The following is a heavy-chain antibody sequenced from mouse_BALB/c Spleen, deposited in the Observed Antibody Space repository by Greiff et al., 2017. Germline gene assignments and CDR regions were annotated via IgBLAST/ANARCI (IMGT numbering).Heavy chain of an antibody. J-gene: IGHJ3*01. CDR1: GFSLTSYG. CDR3: ARGASTMITTTWFAY. V-gene: IGHV2-9*02. D-gene: IGHD2-4*01. Sequence: VQRVESGPGLVAPSQSLSITCTVSGFSLTSYGVHWVRQPPGKGLEWLGVIWAGGSTNYNSALMSRLSISKDNSKSQVFLKMNSLQTDDTAMYYCARGASTMITTTWFAYWGQGTLVTVSA. CDR2: IWAGGST.